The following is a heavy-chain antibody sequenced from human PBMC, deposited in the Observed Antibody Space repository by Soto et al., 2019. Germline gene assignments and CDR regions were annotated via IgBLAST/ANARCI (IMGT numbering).Heavy chain of an antibody. CDR1: GGTFSSYA. J-gene: IGHJ6*02. D-gene: IGHD3-10*01. CDR3: ASMVRGVMSGDYYYGMDV. V-gene: IGHV1-69*13. Sequence: SVKVSCKASGGTFSSYAISWVRQAHGQGLEWMGGIIPIFGTANYAQKFQGRVTITADESTSTAYMELSSLRSEDTAVYYCASMVRGVMSGDYYYGMDVWGQGTTVTVSS. CDR2: IIPIFGTA.